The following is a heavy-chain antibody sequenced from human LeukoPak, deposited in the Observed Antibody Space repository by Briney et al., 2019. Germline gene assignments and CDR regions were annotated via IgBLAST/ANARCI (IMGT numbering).Heavy chain of an antibody. CDR3: ARVGRYYGMDV. CDR2: ISGSGGST. CDR1: GFTFSSYA. Sequence: GGSLRLSCAASGFTFSSYAMSWVRQAPGKGLEWVSAISGSGGSTYYADSVKGRFTISRDNAKNSLYLQMNSLRAGDTAVYYCARVGRYYGMDVWGQGTTVTVSS. J-gene: IGHJ6*02. V-gene: IGHV3-23*01.